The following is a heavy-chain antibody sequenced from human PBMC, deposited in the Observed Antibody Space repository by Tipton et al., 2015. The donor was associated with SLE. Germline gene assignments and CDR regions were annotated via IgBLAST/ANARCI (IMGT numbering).Heavy chain of an antibody. CDR3: ARAVGDTSGYLDY. CDR1: GGSISSSPFY. Sequence: TLSPTCTVSGGSISSSPFYWGWIRQPPGKGLEWIGSLDYSGSTYYNPSLKSRISISVDRSKNQFSLKLSSVTAADTAVYYCARAVGDTSGYLDYWGLGTLVTVSS. V-gene: IGHV4-39*07. D-gene: IGHD3-22*01. J-gene: IGHJ4*02. CDR2: LDYSGST.